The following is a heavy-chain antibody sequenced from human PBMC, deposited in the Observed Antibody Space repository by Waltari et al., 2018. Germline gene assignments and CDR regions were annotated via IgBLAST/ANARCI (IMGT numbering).Heavy chain of an antibody. CDR3: ARGTRVNLVRGAEWFDF. V-gene: IGHV4-38-2*02. CDR2: AYHGGGC. J-gene: IGHJ5*01. D-gene: IGHD3-10*01. CDR1: GFTVVSGYY. Sequence: QVQLQESGPGVMKPSETLSLTCQVSGFTVVSGYYSGWIRQSPGQGLEWIGSAYHGGGCFYNPSLESRVSISLDRSENQVALEVRSLTATDTAVYYCARGTRVNLVRGAEWFDFWGPGMLVSVSS.